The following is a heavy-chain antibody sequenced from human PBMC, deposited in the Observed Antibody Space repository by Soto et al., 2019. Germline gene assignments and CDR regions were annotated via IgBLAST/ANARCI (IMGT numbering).Heavy chain of an antibody. CDR3: AKGYYYDSSGYYMDAFDI. CDR2: ISSSSSYI. CDR1: GFTFSSYA. Sequence: EVQLLESGGGLVQPGGSLRLSCAASGFTFSSYAMSWVRQAPGKGLEWVSSISSSSSYIYYADSVKGRFTISRDNAKNPLFMQMNGRRAGETAVYYWAKGYYYDSSGYYMDAFDIWGQGTIVTVFS. D-gene: IGHD3-22*01. V-gene: IGHV3-21*06. J-gene: IGHJ3*02.